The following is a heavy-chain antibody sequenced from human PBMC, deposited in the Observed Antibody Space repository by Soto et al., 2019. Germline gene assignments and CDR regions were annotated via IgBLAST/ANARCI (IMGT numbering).Heavy chain of an antibody. Sequence: ASVKVSCKAYGDTFTSYDINWVRQTTGQGLEWLGWMNPNSGNTGYAQKFQGRVTMTRSTSVTTAYMELSSLRSEDTAVYYCVKGPRNWGFDYWGQGTLVTVSS. CDR3: VKGPRNWGFDY. D-gene: IGHD7-27*01. CDR1: GDTFTSYD. CDR2: MNPNSGNT. V-gene: IGHV1-8*01. J-gene: IGHJ4*02.